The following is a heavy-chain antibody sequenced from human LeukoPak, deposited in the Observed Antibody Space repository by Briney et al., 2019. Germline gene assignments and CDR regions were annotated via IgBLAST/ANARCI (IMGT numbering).Heavy chain of an antibody. Sequence: PSETLSLTCTVSGGYIITSGNYWGWLRQPPGKGLEWIGSIYYTGVTSTNPFFRSRMSISVDTSKNQFSLNLTSVTAADAAVYYCARERSSSGGHNWFDPWGQGTLVTVSS. CDR2: IYYTGVT. V-gene: IGHV4-39*07. CDR1: GGYIITSGNY. J-gene: IGHJ5*02. D-gene: IGHD4-23*01. CDR3: ARERSSSGGHNWFDP.